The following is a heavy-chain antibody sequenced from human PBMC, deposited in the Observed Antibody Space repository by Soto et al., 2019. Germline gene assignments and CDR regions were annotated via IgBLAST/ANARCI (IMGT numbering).Heavy chain of an antibody. V-gene: IGHV1-2*04. Sequence: GASVKVSCKASGYTFTAYYVHWVRQAPGQGLEWMGWINPNSGGTKYAQKFQGWVTMTRDTSISTAYMELSRLRSDDTAVYYCAKSLNHYGMDVWGQGTTVTVSS. CDR1: GYTFTAYY. D-gene: IGHD3-10*01. CDR2: INPNSGGT. J-gene: IGHJ6*02. CDR3: AKSLNHYGMDV.